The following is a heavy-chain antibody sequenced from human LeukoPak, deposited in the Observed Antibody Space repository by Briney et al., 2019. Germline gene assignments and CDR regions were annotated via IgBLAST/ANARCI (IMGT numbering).Heavy chain of an antibody. CDR2: INPSGGST. V-gene: IGHV1-46*01. CDR3: ARFGRSGYWPDKWVDP. J-gene: IGHJ5*02. CDR1: GYTFTSYY. D-gene: IGHD3-22*01. Sequence: ASVKVSCKASGYTFTSYYMHWGRQAPGQGLEWMGIINPSGGSTSYAQKFQGRVTMTRDTSTSTVYMELSSLRSEDTAVYYCARFGRSGYWPDKWVDPWGQGTLVTVSS.